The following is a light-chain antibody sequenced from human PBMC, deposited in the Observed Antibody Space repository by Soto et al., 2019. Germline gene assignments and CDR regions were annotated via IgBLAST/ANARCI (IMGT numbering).Light chain of an antibody. Sequence: SYELTQPPSVSVAPGQTARVSWGGNNIGSKSVHWYQQRPGQAPVQVVYDDSDRPSGIPERFSGANSGNTATLTISRVEAGDEADYYCQVWDSSSDHHVFGTGTKLTVL. J-gene: IGLJ1*01. CDR1: NIGSKS. V-gene: IGLV3-21*02. CDR2: DDS. CDR3: QVWDSSSDHHV.